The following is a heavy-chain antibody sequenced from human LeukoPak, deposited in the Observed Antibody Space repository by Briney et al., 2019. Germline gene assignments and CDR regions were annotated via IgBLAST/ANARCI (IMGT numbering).Heavy chain of an antibody. D-gene: IGHD6-13*01. CDR1: GYSFTSFW. V-gene: IGHV5-51*01. Sequence: GESLKISCKGSGYSFTSFWIGWVRQMPGKGLEWMALIYPGDSHIKYSPSFQGQVAVSVDKSISTAYLQWSSLKASDTAMYYCARPRNNNSWFYFQHWGQGTLVTVSS. J-gene: IGHJ1*01. CDR3: ARPRNNNSWFYFQH. CDR2: IYPGDSHI.